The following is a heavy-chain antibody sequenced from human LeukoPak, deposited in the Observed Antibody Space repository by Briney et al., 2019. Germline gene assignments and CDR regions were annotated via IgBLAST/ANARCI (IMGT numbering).Heavy chain of an antibody. CDR2: IYSSGNT. CDR3: AREARSGYEGFWSDP. V-gene: IGHV4-4*07. D-gene: IGHD5-12*01. CDR1: GASISSYY. Sequence: SETLSLTCTVSGASISSYYWSWIRQPPGRGLEWIGRIYSSGNTFYKASLKSRVTMSVDTSNNQFFLKLTSVTAADTAVYYCAREARSGYEGFWSDPWGQGALVTVSS. J-gene: IGHJ5*02.